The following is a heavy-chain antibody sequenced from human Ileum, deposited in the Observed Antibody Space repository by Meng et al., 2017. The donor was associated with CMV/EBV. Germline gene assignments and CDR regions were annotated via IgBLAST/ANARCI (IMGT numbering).Heavy chain of an antibody. D-gene: IGHD5-24*01. CDR3: TRGDGDHSSKFDY. J-gene: IGHJ4*02. CDR2: INTNTGNP. CDR1: GYSFITYG. V-gene: IGHV7-4-1*02. Sequence: QVQLVQSGSELREPGASVKISCKTSGYSFITYGINWVRQAPGQRLEWMGWINTNTGNPTYAQDFTGRFVFSLDISVSTTYLQINSLRTEDSAVYYCTRGDGDHSSKFDYWGQGTLVTVSS.